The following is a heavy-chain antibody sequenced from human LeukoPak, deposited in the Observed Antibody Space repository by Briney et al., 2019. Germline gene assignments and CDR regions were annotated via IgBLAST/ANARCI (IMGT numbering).Heavy chain of an antibody. CDR2: IYSGGST. CDR1: GFTVSSNY. CDR3: AKSASYYYESSGYYFSGIFDY. V-gene: IGHV3-53*01. D-gene: IGHD3-22*01. J-gene: IGHJ4*02. Sequence: GGSLRLSCAASGFTVSSNYMSWVRQAPGKGLEWVSVIYSGGSTYYADSVKGRFTISRDNFKNTLSLQMNSLRAEDTAVYYCAKSASYYYESSGYYFSGIFDYWGQGTLVNVYS.